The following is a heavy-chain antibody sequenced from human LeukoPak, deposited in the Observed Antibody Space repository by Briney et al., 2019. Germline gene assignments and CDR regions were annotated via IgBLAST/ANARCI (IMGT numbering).Heavy chain of an antibody. J-gene: IGHJ4*02. D-gene: IGHD2-15*01. V-gene: IGHV3-64*01. CDR2: ISSNGGST. CDR1: GFTFSSYA. CDR3: ARVRTEDIVVVVATYFDY. Sequence: GGSLRLSCAASGFTFSSYAMHWVRQAPGKGLEYVSAISSNGGSTYYANSVKGRFTISRDNSKNTLYLQMGSLRAEDMAVYYCARVRTEDIVVVVATYFDYWGQGTLVTVSS.